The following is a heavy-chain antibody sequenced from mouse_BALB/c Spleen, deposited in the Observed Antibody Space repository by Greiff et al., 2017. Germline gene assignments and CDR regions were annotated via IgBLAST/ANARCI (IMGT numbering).Heavy chain of an antibody. CDR3: ARDYYGSSYFDY. J-gene: IGHJ2*01. V-gene: IGHV3-6*02. D-gene: IGHD1-1*01. CDR2: ISYDGSN. CDR1: GYSITSGYY. Sequence: DVQLVESGPGLVKPSQSLSLTCSVTGYSITSGYYWNWIRQFPGNKLEWMGYISYDGSNNYNPSLKNRISITRDTSKNQFFLKLNSVTTEDTATYYCARDYYGSSYFDYWGQGTTLTVSS.